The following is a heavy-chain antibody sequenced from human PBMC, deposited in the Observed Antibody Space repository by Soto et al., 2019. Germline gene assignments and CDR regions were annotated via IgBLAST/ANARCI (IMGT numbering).Heavy chain of an antibody. J-gene: IGHJ6*02. CDR1: GFTLSDYY. CDR2: ISSTGGTV. CDR3: ARDGLDYYGLDV. V-gene: IGHV3-11*01. Sequence: QVQLVESGGGLVKPGESLRLSCAASGFTLSDYYMTWVRQTLGKGLERISYISSTGGTVNYADSVKGRFTISRDNIKNSLFLQMTSLRDEDTAVYYCARDGLDYYGLDVWGQGTTVTVSS.